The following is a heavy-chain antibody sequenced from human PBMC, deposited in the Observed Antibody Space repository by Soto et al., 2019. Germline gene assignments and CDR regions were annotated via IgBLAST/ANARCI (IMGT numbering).Heavy chain of an antibody. D-gene: IGHD2-2*01. CDR1: GGSFSGYY. V-gene: IGHV4-34*01. J-gene: IGHJ6*03. CDR2: INHSGST. CDR3: ARGLRYCSSTSCYSRPYYYYYYMDV. Sequence: QVQLQQWGAGLLKPSETLSLTCAVYGGSFSGYYWSWIRQPPGKGLEWIGEINHSGSTNYNPSLKSRVPISVDTSKNQFSLKLSSVTAADTAVYYCARGLRYCSSTSCYSRPYYYYYYMDVWGKGTTVTVSS.